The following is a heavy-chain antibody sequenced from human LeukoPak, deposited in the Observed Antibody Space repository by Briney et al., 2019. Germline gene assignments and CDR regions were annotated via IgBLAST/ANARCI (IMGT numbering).Heavy chain of an antibody. CDR2: IYRGDKT. CDR3: ARESNTGCHFDY. J-gene: IGHJ4*02. D-gene: IGHD2-2*01. V-gene: IGHV3-53*01. CDR1: GFTISSSY. Sequence: AGGSLRLSCAASGFTISSSYMSWLRQAPGKGLEWVSVIYRGDKTYYADSVKGRFTISRDNSRNTLYLQLNSLRAEDTAIYYCARESNTGCHFDYWGQGTLVTVSS.